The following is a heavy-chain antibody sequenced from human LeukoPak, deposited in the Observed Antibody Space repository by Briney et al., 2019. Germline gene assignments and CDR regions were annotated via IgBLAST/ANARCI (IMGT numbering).Heavy chain of an antibody. J-gene: IGHJ6*02. CDR2: ISSSGSSI. Sequence: GGSLRLSCAASGFTFSRYEMNWVRQAPGKGLEWISYISSSGSSIYYADSVKGRFTISRDNTKSSLFLQMNSLRAEDTAVYYCARAGDHYYGLDVWGQGTTVTVSS. D-gene: IGHD5-24*01. CDR1: GFTFSRYE. CDR3: ARAGDHYYGLDV. V-gene: IGHV3-48*03.